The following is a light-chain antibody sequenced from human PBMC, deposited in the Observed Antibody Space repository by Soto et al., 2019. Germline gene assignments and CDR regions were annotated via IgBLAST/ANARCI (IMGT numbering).Light chain of an antibody. J-gene: IGKJ1*01. V-gene: IGKV3-20*01. CDR3: QQYDTSPWT. Sequence: EIVLTQSPGTLSLSPGERATLSRRASQSVRNNYLAWYQQKPGQAPRLLIYGASSRATGIPDRFSGSVSGTDFTLTISRLEPEDFAVYYCQQYDTSPWTFGQGTKVDNK. CDR2: GAS. CDR1: QSVRNNY.